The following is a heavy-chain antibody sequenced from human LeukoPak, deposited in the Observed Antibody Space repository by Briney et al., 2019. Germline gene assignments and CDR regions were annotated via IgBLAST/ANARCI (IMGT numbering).Heavy chain of an antibody. CDR3: ARRFDY. J-gene: IGHJ4*02. Sequence: GGSLRLSCAASGFTFSSYNMNGVRQAPGKALEGVSYIDTYTDNIYYAGSVQGRFTISRDNAKNALYLQMNSLRGEDTDVYYCARRFDYWGQGTLVTVSS. CDR2: IDTYTDNI. V-gene: IGHV3-21*01. CDR1: GFTFSSYN.